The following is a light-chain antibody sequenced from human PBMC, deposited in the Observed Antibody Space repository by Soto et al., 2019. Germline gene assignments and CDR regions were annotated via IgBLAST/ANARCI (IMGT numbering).Light chain of an antibody. CDR1: QDISNY. J-gene: IGKJ1*01. Sequence: DIQMTQSPSSLSASVGDRVTITCRASQDISNYLAWYQQRPGKVPKLLIYAASTLQSGVPSRFSGGGSGTDFTLTISILPPEDVATYYCQKSNSAPWTFGQGTKVEIQ. CDR3: QKSNSAPWT. CDR2: AAS. V-gene: IGKV1-27*01.